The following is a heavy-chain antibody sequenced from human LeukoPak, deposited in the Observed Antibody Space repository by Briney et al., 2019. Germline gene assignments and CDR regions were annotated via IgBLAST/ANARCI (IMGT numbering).Heavy chain of an antibody. V-gene: IGHV4-59*01. Sequence: SETLSLTCTASGGSISTYYWSWIRQPPGKGLEWIGYIYYSGTTNYNPSLKSRVTISIDMSKNQFSLKLSSVTAADTAVYYCARVGLAGGFDYWGQGTLVTVSS. CDR2: IYYSGTT. CDR3: ARVGLAGGFDY. CDR1: GGSISTYY. D-gene: IGHD3-16*01. J-gene: IGHJ4*02.